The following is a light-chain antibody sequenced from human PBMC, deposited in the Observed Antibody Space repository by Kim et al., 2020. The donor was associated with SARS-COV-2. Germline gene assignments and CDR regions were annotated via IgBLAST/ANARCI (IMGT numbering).Light chain of an antibody. J-gene: IGKJ4*01. Sequence: LSPGERATRSCWASQSVTSYLAWYQQKPGQAPRLLIYDASKRATGIPARFSGRGSGTDFTLTISSLEPEDFAVYYCQQRSNWPLTFGGGTKVDIK. CDR3: QQRSNWPLT. CDR1: QSVTSY. CDR2: DAS. V-gene: IGKV3-11*01.